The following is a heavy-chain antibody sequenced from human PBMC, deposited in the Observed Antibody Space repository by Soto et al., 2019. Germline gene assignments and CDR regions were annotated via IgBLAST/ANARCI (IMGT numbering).Heavy chain of an antibody. CDR1: GGSFSGYY. J-gene: IGHJ3*02. D-gene: IGHD3-9*01. CDR2: IYYSGST. Sequence: SETLSLTCAVYGGSFSGYYWSWIRQPPGKGLEWIGSIYYSGSTYYNPSLKSRVTISVDTSKNQFSLKLSSVTAADTAVYYCARVWCYFDWLWAFYIWGKGTMVPVSS. V-gene: IGHV4-34*01. CDR3: ARVWCYFDWLWAFYI.